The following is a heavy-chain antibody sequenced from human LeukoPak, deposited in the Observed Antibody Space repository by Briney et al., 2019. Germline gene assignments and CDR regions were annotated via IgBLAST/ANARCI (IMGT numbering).Heavy chain of an antibody. V-gene: IGHV1-24*01. CDR3: ATDLEWLKTLDY. J-gene: IGHJ4*02. CDR1: GYTLTELS. D-gene: IGHD3-3*01. Sequence: GASVKVSCKVSGYTLTELSMHWVRQAPGKGLEWMGGFDPEDGETIYAQKSQGRVTMTEDTSTDTAYMELSSLRSEDTAVYYCATDLEWLKTLDYWGQGTLVTVSS. CDR2: FDPEDGET.